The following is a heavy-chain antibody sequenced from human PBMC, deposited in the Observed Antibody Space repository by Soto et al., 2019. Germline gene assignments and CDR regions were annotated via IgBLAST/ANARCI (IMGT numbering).Heavy chain of an antibody. CDR2: ISGSGGST. Sequence: GGSLRLSCAASGFTFSSYAMSWVRQAPGRGLEWVSAISGSGGSTYYADSVKGRFTISRDNSKNTLYLQMNSLRAEDTAVYYCASVDTAMVMWFYWGQGTLVTVSS. CDR3: ASVDTAMVMWFY. CDR1: GFTFSSYA. D-gene: IGHD5-18*01. J-gene: IGHJ4*02. V-gene: IGHV3-23*01.